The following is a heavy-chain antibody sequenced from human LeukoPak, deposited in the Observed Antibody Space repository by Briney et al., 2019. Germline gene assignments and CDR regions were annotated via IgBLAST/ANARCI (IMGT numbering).Heavy chain of an antibody. V-gene: IGHV1-8*01. CDR2: MNPNSGNT. J-gene: IGHJ3*02. Sequence: ASVKVSCKASGYTFTSYDINWVRQATGQGLEWMGWMNPNSGNTGYAQTFQGRVTMTRNTSISTAYMELSSLRSEDTAVYYCAANSRQVGAVDAFDIWGQGTMVTVSS. D-gene: IGHD1-26*01. CDR3: AANSRQVGAVDAFDI. CDR1: GYTFTSYD.